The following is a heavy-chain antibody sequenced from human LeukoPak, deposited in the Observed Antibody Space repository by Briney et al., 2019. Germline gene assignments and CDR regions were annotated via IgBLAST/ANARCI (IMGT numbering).Heavy chain of an antibody. CDR3: ARGMVRGAATVAEGWFDP. V-gene: IGHV4-59*01. J-gene: IGHJ5*02. CDR1: GGSISSYY. CDR2: IYYSGST. Sequence: SETLSLTCTVSGGSISSYYWSWIRQPPGKGLEWIGYIYYSGSTNYNPSLKSRVTISVDTSKNQFSLKLSSVTAADTAVYYCARGMVRGAATVAEGWFDPWGQGTLVTVSS. D-gene: IGHD3-10*01.